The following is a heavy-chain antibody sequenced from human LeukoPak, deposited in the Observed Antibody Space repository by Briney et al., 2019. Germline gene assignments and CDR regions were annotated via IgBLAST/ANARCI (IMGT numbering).Heavy chain of an antibody. CDR3: AKERTAAGSNWFDP. V-gene: IGHV4-4*07. CDR1: GGSVSSYD. J-gene: IGHJ5*02. CDR2: FYTSGTA. Sequence: SETLSLICIVSGGSVSSYDWSWIRQPAGKGLEWIGRFYTSGTANYNPYFNSRVTMSVDTSKNQFSLKLRSVTAADTATYYCAKERTAAGSNWFDPWGQGTLVTVSS. D-gene: IGHD6-13*01.